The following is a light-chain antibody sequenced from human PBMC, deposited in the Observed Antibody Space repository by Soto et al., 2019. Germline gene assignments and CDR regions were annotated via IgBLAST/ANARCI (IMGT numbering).Light chain of an antibody. CDR1: SSNIGNNA. Sequence: QSVLTQSPSVSAAPRQRVTISCSGSSSNIGNNAVNWYQQLPGKAPKLLIYYDDLLPSGVSDRFSGSKSGTSASLAISGLQSEDEADYYCAAWDDSLNGVLFGGGTKLTVL. J-gene: IGLJ2*01. CDR3: AAWDDSLNGVL. CDR2: YDD. V-gene: IGLV1-36*01.